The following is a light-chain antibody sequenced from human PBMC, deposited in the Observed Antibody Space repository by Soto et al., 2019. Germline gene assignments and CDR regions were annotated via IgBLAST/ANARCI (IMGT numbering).Light chain of an antibody. Sequence: DIQMTQSPSTLSASVGDTVTITCRASQTISRWLAWYQQKPGKAPRLLIYTASTLESGVPSRFSASGSGTEFPLTISSLPPDDFATYYCQEYNNYWTFGQGTKVDI. CDR2: TAS. J-gene: IGKJ1*01. V-gene: IGKV1-5*01. CDR3: QEYNNYWT. CDR1: QTISRW.